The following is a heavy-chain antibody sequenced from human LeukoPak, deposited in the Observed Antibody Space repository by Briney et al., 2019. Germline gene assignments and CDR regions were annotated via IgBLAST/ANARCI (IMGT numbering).Heavy chain of an antibody. V-gene: IGHV1-69*06. CDR1: GGTLRRYA. CDR3: ARDGHCSGGSCYSVAFDY. D-gene: IGHD2-15*01. J-gene: IGHJ4*02. CDR2: IIPIFGTA. Sequence: GSSVKVSCKASGGTLRRYAISWVRQAPGQGLEWMGGIIPIFGTANYPQKFQGRVTITADISTSTAYMELSSLRSEDTAVYYCARDGHCSGGSCYSVAFDYWGQGTLVTVSS.